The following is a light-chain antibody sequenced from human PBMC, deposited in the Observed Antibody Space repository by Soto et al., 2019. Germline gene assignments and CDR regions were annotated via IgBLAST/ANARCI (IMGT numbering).Light chain of an antibody. J-gene: IGKJ5*01. V-gene: IGKV3-20*01. CDR3: QQYGRFPIT. CDR1: QSVSSNH. Sequence: DIVLTQSPGTLSLSPGERATLSCRASQSVSSNHLAWYQQKPGQAPRLLIYGASSRATGIPDRFSGSGSGTDFTLTISRLEAEDFAVYYCQQYGRFPITFGQGRRLEIK. CDR2: GAS.